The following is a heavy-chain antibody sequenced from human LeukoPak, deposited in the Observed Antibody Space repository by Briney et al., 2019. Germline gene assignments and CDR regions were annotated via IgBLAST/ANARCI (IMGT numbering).Heavy chain of an antibody. CDR3: ARQIRWLRYWFDP. Sequence: SETLSLTCAVYGGSFSDYYWTWIRQPPGKGLEWIGEIKHSGSTNYNPSLKSRVTISIDTSKNQFSLKLRSVTAADTAVYYCARQIRWLRYWFDPWGQGTLVTVSS. D-gene: IGHD5-12*01. CDR2: IKHSGST. J-gene: IGHJ5*02. V-gene: IGHV4-34*01. CDR1: GGSFSDYY.